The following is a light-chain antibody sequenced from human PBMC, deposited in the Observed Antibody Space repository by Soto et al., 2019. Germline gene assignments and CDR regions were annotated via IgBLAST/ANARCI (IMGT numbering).Light chain of an antibody. Sequence: EVVMTQSPATLSVSPGERATLSCRASQSVTTNMAWYQQKPGQAPRLLIYGASTRATGIPARFSGSGSGTDFTLTISSLQSEDFAVYYCQQYNNWPPVLTFGGGTKVDIK. V-gene: IGKV3-15*01. CDR1: QSVTTN. CDR3: QQYNNWPPVLT. J-gene: IGKJ4*01. CDR2: GAS.